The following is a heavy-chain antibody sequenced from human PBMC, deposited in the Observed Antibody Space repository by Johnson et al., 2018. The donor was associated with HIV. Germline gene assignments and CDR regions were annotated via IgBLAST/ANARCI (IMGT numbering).Heavy chain of an antibody. CDR3: ARVASIALRPDAFDI. J-gene: IGHJ3*02. Sequence: VQLVESGGGLVQPGGSLRLACAASGLTVSSNYMSWVRQAPGKGLEWVSVFFSGGTTYYADSVNGRFTIARDNSKNTLYLQMNSLRADDTAVYYCARVASIALRPDAFDIWGQGTMVTVSS. CDR2: FFSGGTT. D-gene: IGHD6-6*01. V-gene: IGHV3-66*01. CDR1: GLTVSSNY.